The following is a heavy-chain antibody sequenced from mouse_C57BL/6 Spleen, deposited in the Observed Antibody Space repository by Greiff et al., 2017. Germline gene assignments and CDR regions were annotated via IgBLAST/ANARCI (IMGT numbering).Heavy chain of an antibody. CDR3: ARCPLTTGVEGYFDV. J-gene: IGHJ1*03. Sequence: VQLQQSGAELARPGASVKMSCKASGYTFTSYTMHWVKQRPGQGLEWIGYINPSSGYTKYNQKFKDKATLTADKSSSTAYMQLCSLTSEDSAVYYCARCPLTTGVEGYFDVWGTGTTVTVSS. D-gene: IGHD1-1*01. CDR2: INPSSGYT. CDR1: GYTFTSYT. V-gene: IGHV1-4*01.